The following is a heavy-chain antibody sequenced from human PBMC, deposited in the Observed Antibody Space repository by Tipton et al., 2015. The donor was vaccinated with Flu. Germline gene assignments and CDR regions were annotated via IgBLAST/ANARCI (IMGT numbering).Heavy chain of an antibody. J-gene: IGHJ4*02. CDR2: VYSSGTT. D-gene: IGHD3-16*01. CDR1: GGSLSSFY. Sequence: TLSLTCTVSGGSLSSFYWTWIRQSAGKGLEWIGRVYSSGTTNFNPSLKSRLTMSLDASKNQFSLKLISVTAADTAVYYCARSSSAYDYVWGGSYYFDFWGQGTLVTVSS. CDR3: ARSSSAYDYVWGGSYYFDF. V-gene: IGHV4-4*07.